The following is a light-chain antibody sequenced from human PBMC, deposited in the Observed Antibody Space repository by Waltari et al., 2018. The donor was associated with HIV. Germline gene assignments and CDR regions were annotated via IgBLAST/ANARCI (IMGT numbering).Light chain of an antibody. CDR2: EVS. Sequence: QSALTQPASVSGSPGQSITISCTGTSSDVGGYNLVSWYQQHPGKAPKLMIYEVSERPSGVSTRFSGSKSGNTASLTISGLQAEDEADYYCCAYAGSTTYVIFGGGTKLTVL. CDR3: CAYAGSTTYVI. V-gene: IGLV2-23*02. CDR1: SSDVGGYNL. J-gene: IGLJ2*01.